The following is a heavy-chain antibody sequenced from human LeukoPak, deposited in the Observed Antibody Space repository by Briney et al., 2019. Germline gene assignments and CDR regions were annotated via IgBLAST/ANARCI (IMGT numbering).Heavy chain of an antibody. Sequence: ASVKVSCKASGYTFTSYGISWVRQAPGQGLEWMGWISAYNGNTNYAQKLQGRVTMTTDTSTSTAYMELRSLRSEDTAVYYCARDLQDTAMVTYPYYYYGMDVWGQGTTVTVSS. CDR2: ISAYNGNT. CDR3: ARDLQDTAMVTYPYYYYGMDV. D-gene: IGHD5-18*01. CDR1: GYTFTSYG. J-gene: IGHJ6*02. V-gene: IGHV1-18*01.